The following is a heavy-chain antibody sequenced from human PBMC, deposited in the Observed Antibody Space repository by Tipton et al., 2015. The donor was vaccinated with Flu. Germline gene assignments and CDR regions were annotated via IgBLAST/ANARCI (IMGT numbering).Heavy chain of an antibody. CDR2: IYHSGST. J-gene: IGHJ4*02. D-gene: IGHD3-10*01. CDR3: ARGLYGSGSYQRRYFDS. Sequence: TLSLTCAVSGYSISSGYYWGWIRQPPGKGLEWIGSIYHSGSTNYNPSLKSRLTISVDTSKNQFSLKLSSVTAADTAVYYCARGLYGSGSYQRRYFDSWGQGTLVTVSS. CDR1: GYSISSGYY. V-gene: IGHV4-38-2*01.